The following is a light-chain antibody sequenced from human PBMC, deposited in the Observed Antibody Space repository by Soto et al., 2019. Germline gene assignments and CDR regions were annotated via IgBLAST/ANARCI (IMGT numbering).Light chain of an antibody. Sequence: DIQMTQSPSSLSASVGDSVTITCRASQGISVYVAWYQQKPGKVPELLIYEASTLQSGVPSRFRGSGSGTYFTLTISSLQPEDVATYYCQNYNSAPYIFGHGTKLEIK. CDR2: EAS. CDR1: QGISVY. CDR3: QNYNSAPYI. V-gene: IGKV1-27*01. J-gene: IGKJ2*01.